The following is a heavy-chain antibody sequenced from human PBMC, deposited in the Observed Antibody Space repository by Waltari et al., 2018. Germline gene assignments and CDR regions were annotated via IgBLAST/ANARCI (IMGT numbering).Heavy chain of an antibody. J-gene: IGHJ4*02. D-gene: IGHD2-21*01. V-gene: IGHV3-30*18. CDR3: AKGLWLADY. CDR1: GFTFSSYG. CDR2: ISYDGSNK. Sequence: GESGGGVVQPGRSLRLSCAASGFTFSSYGMHWVRQAPGKGLEWVAVISYDGSNKYYADSVKGRFTISRDNSKNTLYLQMNSLRAEDTAVYYCAKGLWLADYWGQGTLVTVSS.